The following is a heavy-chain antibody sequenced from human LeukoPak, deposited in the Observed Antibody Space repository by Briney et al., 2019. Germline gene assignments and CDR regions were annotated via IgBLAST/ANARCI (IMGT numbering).Heavy chain of an antibody. CDR3: ARVYETGE. CDR1: GFTFSSYS. J-gene: IGHJ4*02. CDR2: IYSGGST. V-gene: IGHV3-66*01. D-gene: IGHD7-27*01. Sequence: PGGSLRLSCAASGFTFSSYSMNWVRQAPGKGLEWVSVIYSGGSTYYADSVKGRFTISRDNSKNTLYLQMNSLRAEDTAVYYCARVYETGEWGQGTLVTVSS.